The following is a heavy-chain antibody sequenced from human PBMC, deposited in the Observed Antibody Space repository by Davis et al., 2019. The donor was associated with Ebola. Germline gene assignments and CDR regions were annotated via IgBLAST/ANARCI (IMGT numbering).Heavy chain of an antibody. CDR1: GGSISSYY. CDR2: IYYSGST. CDR3: ASPKYCSSTSCRDY. Sequence: MPSETLSLTCTVSGGSISSYYWGWIRQPPGKGLEWIGSIYYSGSTYYNPSLKSRVTISVDTSKNQFSLKLSSVTAADTAVYYCASPKYCSSTSCRDYWGQGTLVTVSS. D-gene: IGHD2-2*01. J-gene: IGHJ4*02. V-gene: IGHV4-39*01.